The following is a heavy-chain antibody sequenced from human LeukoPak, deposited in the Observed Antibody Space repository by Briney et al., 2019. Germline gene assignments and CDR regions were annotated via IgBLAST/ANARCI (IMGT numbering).Heavy chain of an antibody. D-gene: IGHD2-21*02. CDR2: IYPGDSDT. V-gene: IGHV5-51*01. J-gene: IGHJ4*02. CDR3: ARGDVSVLDY. Sequence: GEPLKISCKGSGYTFTNYWIGWVRQMPGKGLEWMGVIYPGDSDTRYSPSFQGQVTISADKSISIAYLQWSSLKASDTAMYYCARGDVSVLDYWGQGTLVTVSS. CDR1: GYTFTNYW.